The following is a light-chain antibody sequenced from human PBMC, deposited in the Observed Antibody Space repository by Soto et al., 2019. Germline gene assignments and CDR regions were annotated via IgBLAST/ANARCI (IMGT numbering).Light chain of an antibody. Sequence: EIVLTQSSATLSLSPGERAALSCRASQSVSSYLAWYQQRPGQAPRLLIYDASNRATGIPARFSGSGSGTDFTLTISSLEPEDFAVYYCQQRSNWRVTFGGGTKVEI. CDR1: QSVSSY. CDR3: QQRSNWRVT. J-gene: IGKJ4*01. V-gene: IGKV3-11*01. CDR2: DAS.